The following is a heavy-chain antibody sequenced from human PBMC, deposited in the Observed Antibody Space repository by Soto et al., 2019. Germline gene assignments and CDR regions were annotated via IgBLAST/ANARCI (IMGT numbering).Heavy chain of an antibody. D-gene: IGHD6-13*01. CDR3: AHSFKRAATGPFYYYAMDV. CDR1: GFSLTTTGVG. Sequence: SGPTLVNPTQTLTLICTFSGFSLTTTGVGVGWIRQPPGKALEWLALIYWNDYKHYSPSLKSRLTITKDTSKDQVVLTMTNMDPVDTATYYCAHSFKRAATGPFYYYAMDVWGKGPTVT. J-gene: IGHJ6*04. CDR2: IYWNDYK. V-gene: IGHV2-5*01.